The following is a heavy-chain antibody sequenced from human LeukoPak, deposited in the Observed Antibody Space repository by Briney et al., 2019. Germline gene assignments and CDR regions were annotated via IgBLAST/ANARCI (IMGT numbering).Heavy chain of an antibody. D-gene: IGHD3-9*01. CDR2: MNPNSGNT. Sequence: ASVKVSCKASGYTFTSYDINWVRQATGQGLEWMGWMNPNSGNTGYAQKFQGRVTMTEDTSTDTAYMELSSLRSVDTAVYYCATGYYDILKGPTAFDYWSQGTLVTVSS. CDR1: GYTFTSYD. CDR3: ATGYYDILKGPTAFDY. J-gene: IGHJ4*02. V-gene: IGHV1-8*01.